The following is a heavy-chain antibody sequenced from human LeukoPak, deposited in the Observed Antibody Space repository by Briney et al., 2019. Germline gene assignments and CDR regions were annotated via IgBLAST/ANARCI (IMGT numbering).Heavy chain of an antibody. J-gene: IGHJ4*02. D-gene: IGHD5-12*01. V-gene: IGHV1-69*06. CDR2: IIPIFGTA. CDR1: GGTFSSYA. Sequence: ASVKVSCKASGGTFSSYAISWVRQAPGQGLEWMGGIIPIFGTANYAQKFQGRVTMTEDTSTDTAYMELSSLRSEDTAVYYCVVGSHYFDYWGQGTLVTVSS. CDR3: VVGSHYFDY.